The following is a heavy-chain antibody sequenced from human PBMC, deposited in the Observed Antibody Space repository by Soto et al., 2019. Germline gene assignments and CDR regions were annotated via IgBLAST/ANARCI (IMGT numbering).Heavy chain of an antibody. CDR2: ISGSGGST. D-gene: IGHD5-18*01. V-gene: IGHV3-23*01. J-gene: IGHJ4*02. CDR1: GFTFSSYA. CDR3: AKGRGYSYGDPEGRYFDY. Sequence: EVQLLESGGGLVQPGGSLRLSCAASGFTFSSYAMSWVRQAPGKGLEWVSAISGSGGSTYYADSVKGRFTISRDNSKNTLYLQMNSLRAEDTAVYYCAKGRGYSYGDPEGRYFDYWGQGTLVTVSS.